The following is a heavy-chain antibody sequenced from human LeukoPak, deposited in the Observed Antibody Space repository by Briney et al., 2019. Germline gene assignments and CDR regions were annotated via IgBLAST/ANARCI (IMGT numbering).Heavy chain of an antibody. CDR1: GFTFSSYE. CDR2: IRYDGSNQ. Sequence: PGGSLRLSCAASGFTFSSYEMNWVRQAPGKGLEWVAFIRYDGSNQYHADSVKGRFTISRDNSKSTLYLQMNSLRAEDTAVYYCAELGITMIGGVWGKGTTVTISS. CDR3: AELGITMIGGV. J-gene: IGHJ6*04. V-gene: IGHV3-30*02. D-gene: IGHD3-10*02.